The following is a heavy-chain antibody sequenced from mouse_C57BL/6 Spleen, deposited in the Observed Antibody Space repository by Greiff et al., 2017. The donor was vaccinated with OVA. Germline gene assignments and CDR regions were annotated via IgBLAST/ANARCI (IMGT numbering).Heavy chain of an antibody. CDR3: ARRIGDWYFDV. J-gene: IGHJ1*03. CDR2: IYPGDGDT. CDR1: GYAFSSSW. D-gene: IGHD2-14*01. V-gene: IGHV1-82*01. Sequence: VQLQQSGPELVKPGASVKISCKASGYAFSSSWMNWVKQRPGKGLEWIGRIYPGDGDTNYTGKFKGKATLTADKSSSTAYMQLSSLTSEDSAVYCWARRIGDWYFDVWGTGTTVTVSS.